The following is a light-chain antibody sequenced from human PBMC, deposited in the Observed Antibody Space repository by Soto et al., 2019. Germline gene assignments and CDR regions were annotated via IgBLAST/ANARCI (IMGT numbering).Light chain of an antibody. CDR1: QSVAGNY. V-gene: IGKV3-20*01. CDR2: GAS. CDR3: QDYGNSRT. Sequence: EVVVTQSPGSLSLSSGETATLSCRASQSVAGNYLAWYQQKPGQAPRLLIYGASNRATGIPDRFSGSGSGTDFTLTISRLEPEDFAVYYCQDYGNSRTFGQGTKVEIK. J-gene: IGKJ1*01.